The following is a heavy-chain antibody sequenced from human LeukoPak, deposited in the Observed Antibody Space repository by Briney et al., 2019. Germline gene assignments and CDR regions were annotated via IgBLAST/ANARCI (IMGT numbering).Heavy chain of an antibody. D-gene: IGHD4-17*01. J-gene: IGHJ4*02. CDR1: GGSISSGGYS. CDR2: IYYSGST. CDR3: ARHGDAWTTVTLYFNY. Sequence: SETLSLTCAVSGGSISSGGYSCSWIRQPPGKGLEWIGYIYYSGSTNYNPSLKSRVTISVDTSKNQFSLKLSSVTAADTAVYYCARHGDAWTTVTLYFNYWGQGTLVTVSS. V-gene: IGHV4-61*08.